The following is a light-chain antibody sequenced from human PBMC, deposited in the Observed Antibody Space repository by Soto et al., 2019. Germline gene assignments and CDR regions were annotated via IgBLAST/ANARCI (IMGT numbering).Light chain of an antibody. J-gene: IGKJ1*01. CDR1: QSISSW. V-gene: IGKV1-5*03. Sequence: DIQMTQSPSTLSASVGDRVTITCRASQSISSWLAWYQHKPGKAPKLLNYKSSSLQSGVPSRFSGSGSGTEFTLTISTLQPEDFASYYCLQYNSHSWTFGQETKVEMK. CDR3: LQYNSHSWT. CDR2: KSS.